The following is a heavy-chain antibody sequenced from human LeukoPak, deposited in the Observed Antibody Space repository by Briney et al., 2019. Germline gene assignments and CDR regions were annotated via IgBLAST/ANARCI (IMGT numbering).Heavy chain of an antibody. D-gene: IGHD3-10*01. Sequence: GGSLRLSCAPSGFTFNTYTLSWVRQAPGKGLEWVSYVSATGRDTYYADSIKGRFTISRDNAKNSLYLQMSSLRAEDTAVYYCARQTGGYYFDSWGQGILVTVSS. CDR3: ARQTGGYYFDS. CDR1: GFTFNTYT. J-gene: IGHJ4*02. CDR2: VSATGRDT. V-gene: IGHV3-21*05.